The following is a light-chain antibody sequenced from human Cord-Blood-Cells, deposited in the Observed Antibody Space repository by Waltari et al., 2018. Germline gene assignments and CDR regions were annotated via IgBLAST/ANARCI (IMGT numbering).Light chain of an antibody. CDR3: CSYAGYV. Sequence: QSALTQPASVSGSPGQSITISCTGTSSDVGSYNLVSWYQQHPGKAPKRMIYEGSKRPSGVSNRFSGYKSGNTASLTISGLQAEDEADYYCCSYAGYVFGTGTKVTVL. CDR1: SSDVGSYNL. V-gene: IGLV2-23*01. CDR2: EGS. J-gene: IGLJ1*01.